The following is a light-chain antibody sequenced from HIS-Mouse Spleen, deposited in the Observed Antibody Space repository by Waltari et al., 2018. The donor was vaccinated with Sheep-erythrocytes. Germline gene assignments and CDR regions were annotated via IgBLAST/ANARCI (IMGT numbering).Light chain of an antibody. CDR3: CSYAGSYNHV. Sequence: QSALTQPRSVSGSPGPSVTISCTGPRSAVGGYTYVSWYQQHPGKAPKLMIYDVSKRPSGVPDRFSGSKSGNTASLTISGLQAEDEADYYCCSYAGSYNHVFATGTKVTVL. V-gene: IGLV2-11*01. CDR2: DVS. CDR1: RSAVGGYTY. J-gene: IGLJ1*01.